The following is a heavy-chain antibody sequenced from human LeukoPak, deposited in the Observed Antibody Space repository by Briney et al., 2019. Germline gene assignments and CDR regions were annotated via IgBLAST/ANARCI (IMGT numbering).Heavy chain of an antibody. CDR1: GFTFSSYA. CDR3: ARDREHYDILTGYYWYFNL. Sequence: GGSLRLSCAASGFTFSSYAMSWVRQAPGKGLEWVSAISGSGGSTYYADSVKGRFTISRDNSKNTLYLQMNSLRAEDTAVYYCARDREHYDILTGYYWYFNLWGRGTLVTVSS. D-gene: IGHD3-9*01. V-gene: IGHV3-23*01. CDR2: ISGSGGST. J-gene: IGHJ2*01.